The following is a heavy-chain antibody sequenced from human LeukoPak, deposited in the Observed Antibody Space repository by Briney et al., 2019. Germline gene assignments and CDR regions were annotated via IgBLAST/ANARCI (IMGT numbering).Heavy chain of an antibody. CDR3: AKDDYYDTSGYRD. Sequence: QTGGSLRLSCAASGFTFSSYGMHWVRQAPGKGLGWVAVISYDVGKKYYADSVKGRFTISRDNSKNTLYLQMNSLRAEDTAVYYCAKDDYYDTSGYRDWGQGTLVTVSS. J-gene: IGHJ4*02. CDR2: ISYDVGKK. D-gene: IGHD3-22*01. CDR1: GFTFSSYG. V-gene: IGHV3-30*18.